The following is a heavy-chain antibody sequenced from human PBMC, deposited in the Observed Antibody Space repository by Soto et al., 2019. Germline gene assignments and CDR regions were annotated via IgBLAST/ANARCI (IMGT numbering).Heavy chain of an antibody. J-gene: IGHJ4*02. D-gene: IGHD1-26*01. Sequence: EVQLVESGGGLVQPGGSLRLSCAVSGFTFSSYDMNWVRQAPGKGLEWVSYISGGGGSSTTIYYADSVRGRFTISRDNAKNALYLQGNSLRDEDTAVYYCARVAGVGGQDEYGGQGTLVTVSS. CDR3: ARVAGVGGQDEY. CDR1: GFTFSSYD. V-gene: IGHV3-48*02. CDR2: ISGGGGSSTTI.